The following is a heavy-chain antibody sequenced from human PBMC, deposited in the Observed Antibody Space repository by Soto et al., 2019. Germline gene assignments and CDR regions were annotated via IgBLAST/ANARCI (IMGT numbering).Heavy chain of an antibody. CDR3: ARDSSNYGVSYFDY. Sequence: TSETLSLTCTVSGGSISSYYWSWIRQPPGKGLEWIGYIYYSGSTNYNPSLKSRVTISVDTSKNQFSLKLSSVTAADTAVYYCARDSSNYGVSYFDYWGQGTLVTVSS. CDR2: IYYSGST. V-gene: IGHV4-59*01. CDR1: GGSISSYY. D-gene: IGHD4-4*01. J-gene: IGHJ4*02.